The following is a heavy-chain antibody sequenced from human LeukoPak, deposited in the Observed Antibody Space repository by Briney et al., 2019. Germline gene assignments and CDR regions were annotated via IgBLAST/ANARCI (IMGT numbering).Heavy chain of an antibody. CDR3: ARVSGYDWESFYDY. J-gene: IGHJ4*02. Sequence: SETLSLTCTVSGGSISSYYWSWIRQPPGKGLEWIGYIYYSGSTNYNPSLKSRVTISVDTSKNQFSLKLNSVTAADTAVYYCARVSGYDWESFYDYWGQGTLVTVSS. V-gene: IGHV4-59*01. D-gene: IGHD5-12*01. CDR1: GGSISSYY. CDR2: IYYSGST.